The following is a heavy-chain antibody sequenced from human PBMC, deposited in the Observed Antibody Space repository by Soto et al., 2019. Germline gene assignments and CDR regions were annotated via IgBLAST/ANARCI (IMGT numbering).Heavy chain of an antibody. J-gene: IGHJ4*02. D-gene: IGHD3-22*01. Sequence: GGSLRLSCAASGFTFSVHYMDWVRQAPGKGLEWVGRTRNKANSYTTDYAASVKGRFTISRDESKNSLYLQMNNLKTEDTAVYYCVRATYFSDSSGYTRCFGYWGQGTLVTVSS. CDR2: TRNKANSYTT. V-gene: IGHV3-72*01. CDR3: VRATYFSDSSGYTRCFGY. CDR1: GFTFSVHY.